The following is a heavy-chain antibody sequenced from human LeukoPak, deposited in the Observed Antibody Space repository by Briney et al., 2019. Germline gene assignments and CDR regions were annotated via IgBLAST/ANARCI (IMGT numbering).Heavy chain of an antibody. J-gene: IGHJ4*02. V-gene: IGHV4-59*01. Sequence: SETLSLTCTVCGGSISSYYLSWIRQPPGKGLEWIGYIYYSGSTNYNPSLKSRVTISVDTSKNQFSLKQSSVTVADTAVYSCARVRFVREFEHWGPGTLVTVSS. CDR3: ARVRFVREFEH. CDR2: IYYSGST. CDR1: GGSISSYY. D-gene: IGHD2-21*01.